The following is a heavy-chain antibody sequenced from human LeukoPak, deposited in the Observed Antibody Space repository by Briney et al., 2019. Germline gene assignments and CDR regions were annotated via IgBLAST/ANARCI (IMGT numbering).Heavy chain of an antibody. J-gene: IGHJ5*02. CDR3: ARLGSYRLNWFDP. CDR2: IYPGDSDT. CDR1: GSSFTSYW. V-gene: IGHV5-51*01. Sequence: GASLQISCKGSGSSFTSYWIGWVRQLPGKGLEWMGIIYPGDSDTRYSPSFQGQVTISADKSISTAYLQWSSLKASDTAMYYCARLGSYRLNWFDPWGQGTLVTVSS. D-gene: IGHD1-26*01.